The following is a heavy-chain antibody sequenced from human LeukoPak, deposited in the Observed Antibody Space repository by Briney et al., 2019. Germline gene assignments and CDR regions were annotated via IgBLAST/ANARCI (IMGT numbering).Heavy chain of an antibody. D-gene: IGHD3-22*01. Sequence: SETLSLTCTVSGYSLSSGYYWGWIRQPPGKGLEWIGSIYHSGSTYYNPSLKSRVTISVDTSKNQFSLKLSSVTAADTAVYYCATLDSSGYYWYYYMDVWGKGTTVTVSS. V-gene: IGHV4-38-2*02. CDR1: GYSLSSGYY. CDR3: ATLDSSGYYWYYYMDV. CDR2: IYHSGST. J-gene: IGHJ6*03.